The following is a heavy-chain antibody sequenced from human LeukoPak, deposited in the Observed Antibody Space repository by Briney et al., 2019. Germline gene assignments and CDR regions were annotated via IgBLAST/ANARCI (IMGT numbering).Heavy chain of an antibody. D-gene: IGHD3-10*01. CDR2: IKQDGSEK. Sequence: GGSLRLSCAASGFTFSSYWVSWVRQAPGKGLEWVANIKQDGSEKYYVDSVKGRFTISRDNAKNSLYLQMNSLRAEDTAVYYCARDLKGNYYGSGSYGGLDYWGQGTLVTVSS. CDR1: GFTFSSYW. J-gene: IGHJ4*02. V-gene: IGHV3-7*01. CDR3: ARDLKGNYYGSGSYGGLDY.